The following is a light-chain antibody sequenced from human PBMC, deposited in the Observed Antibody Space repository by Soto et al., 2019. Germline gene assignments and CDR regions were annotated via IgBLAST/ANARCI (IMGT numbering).Light chain of an antibody. CDR2: EVS. J-gene: IGLJ1*01. CDR3: SSYTRSSTPFV. V-gene: IGLV2-14*01. CDR1: SSDVGGYNY. Sequence: QSALTQPASVSGSPGQSITISCTGTSSDVGGYNYVSWYQQHPGKAPKLMIYEVSNRPSGVSNRFSGSKSGNTASLTISGIQAEEEADSYCSSYTRSSTPFVFGTGTKVTV.